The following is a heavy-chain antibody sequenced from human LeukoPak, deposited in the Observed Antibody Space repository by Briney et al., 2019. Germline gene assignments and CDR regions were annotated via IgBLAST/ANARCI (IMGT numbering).Heavy chain of an antibody. J-gene: IGHJ4*02. CDR2: ISYDGSNK. D-gene: IGHD2-2*01. CDR1: GFTFSSYG. V-gene: IGHV3-30*18. Sequence: GGSLRLSCAASGFTFSSYGMHWVRQAPGKALEWVAVISYDGSNKYYADSVKGRFTISRDNSKNTLYLQMNSLRAEDTAVYYCAKDRVVVPAAIPETDYWGQGTLVTVSS. CDR3: AKDRVVVPAAIPETDY.